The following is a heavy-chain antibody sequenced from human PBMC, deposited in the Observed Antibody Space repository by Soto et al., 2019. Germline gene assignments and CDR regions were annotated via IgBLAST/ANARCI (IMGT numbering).Heavy chain of an antibody. Sequence: GASVKVSCKASGYTFTSYDINWVRQATGQGLEWMGWMNPNSGNTGYAQKFQGRVTMTRNTSISTAYMELSSLRSEDTAVYYCASPLSWCSRSWDYYCMDVWGKGTTVTVSS. CDR1: GYTFTSYD. CDR2: MNPNSGNT. J-gene: IGHJ6*03. CDR3: ASPLSWCSRSWDYYCMDV. V-gene: IGHV1-8*01. D-gene: IGHD6-6*01.